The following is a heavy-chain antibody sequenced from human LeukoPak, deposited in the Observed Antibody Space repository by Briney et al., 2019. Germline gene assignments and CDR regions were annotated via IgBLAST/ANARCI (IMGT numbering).Heavy chain of an antibody. V-gene: IGHV3-23*01. CDR3: AIIVSSSQIDY. Sequence: GESLRLSCAASGFTFSSYAMSWVRQAPGKGLEWVSAISGSGGSTYYADSVKGRFTISRDNSKNTLYLQMNSLRAEDTAVYYCAIIVSSSQIDYWGQGTLVTVSS. J-gene: IGHJ4*02. CDR2: ISGSGGST. D-gene: IGHD6-6*01. CDR1: GFTFSSYA.